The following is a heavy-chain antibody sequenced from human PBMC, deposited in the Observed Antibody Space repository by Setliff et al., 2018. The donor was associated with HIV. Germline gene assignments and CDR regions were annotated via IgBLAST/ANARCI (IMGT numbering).Heavy chain of an antibody. D-gene: IGHD6-19*01. Sequence: LSLTCSVSGVSIVSGGFYFSWIRHHPGKGLEWIGTVYYTGKTYYNPSLQSRLTMSADTSKNQLYLKINSVTAADTAVYYCAKGVAGLQYYYYYMDVWGKGTTVTVSS. CDR3: AKGVAGLQYYYYYMDV. J-gene: IGHJ6*03. CDR1: GVSIVSGGFY. CDR2: VYYTGKT. V-gene: IGHV4-31*03.